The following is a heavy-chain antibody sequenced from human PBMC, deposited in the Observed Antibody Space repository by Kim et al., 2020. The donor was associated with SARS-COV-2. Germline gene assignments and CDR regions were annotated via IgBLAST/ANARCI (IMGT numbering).Heavy chain of an antibody. CDR2: INHSGST. Sequence: SETLSLTCAVYGGSFSGYYWSWIRQPPGKGLEWIGEINHSGSTNYNPSLKSRVTISVDTSKNQFSLKPSSVTAADTAVYYCARYQLLRNFDYWGQGTLVTVSS. CDR1: GGSFSGYY. V-gene: IGHV4-34*01. CDR3: ARYQLLRNFDY. D-gene: IGHD2-2*01. J-gene: IGHJ4*02.